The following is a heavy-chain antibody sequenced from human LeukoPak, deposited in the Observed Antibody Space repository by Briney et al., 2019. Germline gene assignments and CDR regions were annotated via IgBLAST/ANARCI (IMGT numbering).Heavy chain of an antibody. Sequence: PGGSLRLSCTAYGFSFSTDGMHWVRQAPGKGLEWVAVISFLGSDKKNADHAKGRFTISRENSKKTVYMQMYSLRAPDTPAYYCPKELGAAAPTVYFDSWGQGAQVTVSS. CDR2: ISFLGSDK. D-gene: IGHD6-13*01. CDR1: GFSFSTDG. CDR3: PKELGAAAPTVYFDS. J-gene: IGHJ4*02. V-gene: IGHV3-30*18.